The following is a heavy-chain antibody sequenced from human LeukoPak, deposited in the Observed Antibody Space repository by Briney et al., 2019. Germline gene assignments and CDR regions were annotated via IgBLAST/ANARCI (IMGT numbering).Heavy chain of an antibody. Sequence: ASVKVSCKASGYTFTSYAMHWVRQAPGQRLEWMGWINAGNGNTKYSQNFQGRVTITRDTSATTAYVELNSLRSEDTAIYYCARDLLERGLLSIPMVRGLGTWGQGTLVTVSS. CDR1: GYTFTSYA. D-gene: IGHD3-10*01. CDR2: INAGNGNT. CDR3: ARDLLERGLLSIPMVRGLGT. J-gene: IGHJ5*02. V-gene: IGHV1-3*01.